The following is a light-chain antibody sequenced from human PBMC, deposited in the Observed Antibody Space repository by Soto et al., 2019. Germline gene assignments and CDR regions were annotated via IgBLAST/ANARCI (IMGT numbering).Light chain of an antibody. J-gene: IGKJ1*01. V-gene: IGKV3-20*01. Sequence: ELVLTQSPGTLSLSPGARGPLSCRARQRVISRYLAWYQKNPGQPPRLLIYGASTRATGIPDRFGGSGSETDFTLTISRLDPDDFAVXXXXXXXXXXRTFGQGTKVDI. CDR3: XXXXXXXRT. CDR2: GAS. CDR1: QRVISRY.